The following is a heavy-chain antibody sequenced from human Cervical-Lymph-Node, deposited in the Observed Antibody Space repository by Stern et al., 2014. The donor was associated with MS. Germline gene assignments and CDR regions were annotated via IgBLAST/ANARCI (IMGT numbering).Heavy chain of an antibody. Sequence: QVQLVESGAEVKKPGSSVKVSCKASGGTFSSYTISWVRQAPGQGLEWMGRIIPILGIANYAQKFQGRVTITADKSTSTAYMELSSLRSEDTAVYYCARDQQLWLTYYFDYWGQGTLVTVSS. D-gene: IGHD5-18*01. CDR1: GGTFSSYT. J-gene: IGHJ4*02. CDR3: ARDQQLWLTYYFDY. V-gene: IGHV1-69*09. CDR2: IIPILGIA.